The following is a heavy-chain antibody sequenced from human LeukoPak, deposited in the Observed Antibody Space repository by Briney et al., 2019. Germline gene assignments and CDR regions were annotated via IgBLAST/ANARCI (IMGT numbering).Heavy chain of an antibody. CDR1: GFTVSSNY. V-gene: IGHV3-21*01. Sequence: GGSLRLSCAASGFTVSSNYMSWVRQAPGKGLEWVSSISSSSSYIYYADSVKGRFTISRDNAKNSLYLQMNSLRAEDTAVYYCARDLGGYYHFDYWGQGTLVTVSS. D-gene: IGHD3-22*01. CDR2: ISSSSSYI. CDR3: ARDLGGYYHFDY. J-gene: IGHJ4*02.